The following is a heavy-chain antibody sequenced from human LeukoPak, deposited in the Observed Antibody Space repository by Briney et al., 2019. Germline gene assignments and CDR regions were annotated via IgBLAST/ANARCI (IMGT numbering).Heavy chain of an antibody. D-gene: IGHD4/OR15-4a*01. J-gene: IGHJ3*02. Sequence: TGGSLRLSCAASGFTFDDYAMHWVRQAPGKGLEWVSGISWNSGSIGYADSVKGRFTISRDNAKNSLYLQMNSLRAEDMALYYCAKSAGPDAFDIWGQGTTVTVSS. CDR3: AKSAGPDAFDI. CDR2: ISWNSGSI. CDR1: GFTFDDYA. V-gene: IGHV3-9*03.